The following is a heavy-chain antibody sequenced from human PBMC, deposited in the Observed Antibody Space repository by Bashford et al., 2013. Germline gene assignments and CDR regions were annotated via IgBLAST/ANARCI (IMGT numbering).Heavy chain of an antibody. CDR3: ARTIGYCSGGTCFPGTYYFDY. D-gene: IGHD2-15*01. J-gene: IGHJ4*02. CDR2: MVCWKYK. V-gene: IGHV3-33*01. Sequence: VRQAPGKGLEWCSHMVCWKYKYYADSVKGRFTISRDNSKNTLYLQMNSLRAEDTAVYYCARTIGYCSGGTCFPGTYYFDYWGQGTLVTVSS.